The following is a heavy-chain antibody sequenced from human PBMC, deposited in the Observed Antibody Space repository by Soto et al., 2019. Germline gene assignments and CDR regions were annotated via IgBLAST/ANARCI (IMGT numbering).Heavy chain of an antibody. CDR2: IYYSGST. D-gene: IGHD3-3*01. Sequence: PSETLSLTCTVSGGSISSSSYYWGWIRQPPGKGLEWIGSIYYSGSTYYNPSLKSRVTISVDTSKNQFSLKLSSVTAADTAVYYCARRPRTIFGVSVGMDVWGQGTTVTVS. CDR1: GGSISSSSYY. V-gene: IGHV4-39*01. J-gene: IGHJ6*02. CDR3: ARRPRTIFGVSVGMDV.